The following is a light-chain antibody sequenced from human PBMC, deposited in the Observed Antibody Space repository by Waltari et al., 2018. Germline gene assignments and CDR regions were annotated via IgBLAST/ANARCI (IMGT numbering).Light chain of an antibody. CDR3: CSYAGSYTWV. V-gene: IGLV2-11*01. CDR2: DVN. CDR1: SRAVGGYDF. J-gene: IGLJ3*02. Sequence: QSALTQPRSVSGSPGQSVTISCTGTSRAVGGYDFVSWYQQHPCKAPKVMISDVNKRPSGVPDRFSGSKSVNTASLTISGLQAEDEADYYCCSYAGSYTWVLGGGTQLTVL.